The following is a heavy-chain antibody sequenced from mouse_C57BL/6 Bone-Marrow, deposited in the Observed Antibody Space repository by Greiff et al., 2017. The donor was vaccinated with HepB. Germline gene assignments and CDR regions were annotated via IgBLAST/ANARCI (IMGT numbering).Heavy chain of an antibody. CDR3: ARKGTTAY. CDR1: GYSITSGYY. V-gene: IGHV3-6*01. CDR2: ISYDGSN. Sequence: DVKLQESGPGLVKPSQSLSLTCSVTGYSITSGYYWNWIRQFPGNKLEWMGYISYDGSNNYNPSLKNRISITRDTSKNQFFLKLNSVTTEDTATYYCARKGTTAYWGQGTLVTVSA. D-gene: IGHD1-1*01. J-gene: IGHJ3*01.